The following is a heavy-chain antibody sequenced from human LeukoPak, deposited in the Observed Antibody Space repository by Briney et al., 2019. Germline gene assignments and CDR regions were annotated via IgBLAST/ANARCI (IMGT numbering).Heavy chain of an antibody. Sequence: GGSLRLSCAASGFTFSSYGMNWVRQAPGKGLEWVSYISSSSSTIYCADSGKGRFTISRDNAKNSLYLQMNSLRAEDAAVYYCAREHTPYGSGCTAAYWGQGTLVTVSS. J-gene: IGHJ4*02. CDR3: AREHTPYGSGCTAAY. CDR1: GFTFSSYG. V-gene: IGHV3-48*01. CDR2: ISSSSSTI. D-gene: IGHD6-19*01.